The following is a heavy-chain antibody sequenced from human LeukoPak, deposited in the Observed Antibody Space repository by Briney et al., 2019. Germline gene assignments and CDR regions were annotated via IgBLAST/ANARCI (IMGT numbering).Heavy chain of an antibody. CDR3: AKDSPHCSSISCYFEN. J-gene: IGHJ4*02. V-gene: IGHV3-53*01. Sequence: GVLRLSCAASGFTVSSNYMSWVRQAPGKGLEWVSVIYSGGSTYYADSVKGRFTISRHNSKNTLYLQMNSLRAEDTAIYYCAKDSPHCSSISCYFENWGQGTLVTVSS. CDR2: IYSGGST. D-gene: IGHD2-2*01. CDR1: GFTVSSNY.